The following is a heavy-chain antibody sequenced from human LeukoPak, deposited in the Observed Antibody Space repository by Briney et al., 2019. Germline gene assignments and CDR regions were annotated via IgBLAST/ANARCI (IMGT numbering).Heavy chain of an antibody. V-gene: IGHV3-48*03. D-gene: IGHD4-23*01. Sequence: GGSLRLSCAASGFTFSSYEMNWVRQAPGKGLEGVSYISSGGSTRKYADSVKGRFTISRDNAKNSLYLQMNSLRAEDTALYYCARDSPGGTVDYWGQGTLVTVSS. CDR2: ISSGGSTR. CDR1: GFTFSSYE. J-gene: IGHJ4*02. CDR3: ARDSPGGTVDY.